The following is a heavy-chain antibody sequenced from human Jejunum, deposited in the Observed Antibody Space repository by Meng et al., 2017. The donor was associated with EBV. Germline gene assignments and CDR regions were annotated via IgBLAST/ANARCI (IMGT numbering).Heavy chain of an antibody. Sequence: LKQERAGLFKPSETLSLTCAVYGGSFSDYYWTWIRQPPGKGLEWIGEINHGGGAIYNPSLKSRVTISVDTSKNQFSLKLSSVTAADTAVYYCARLGGYASGTYYPIDPWGQGTLVTVSS. CDR2: INHGGGA. J-gene: IGHJ5*02. CDR3: ARLGGYASGTYYPIDP. CDR1: GGSFSDYY. V-gene: IGHV4-34*01. D-gene: IGHD3-10*01.